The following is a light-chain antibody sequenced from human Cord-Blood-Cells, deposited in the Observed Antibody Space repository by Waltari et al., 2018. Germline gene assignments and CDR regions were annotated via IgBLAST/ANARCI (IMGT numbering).Light chain of an antibody. V-gene: IGLV1-47*01. CDR3: AAWDDSLSGWV. Sequence: QSVLTQPPSASGTPGQRVTISCPGSRANLGSNYVYWYQQLPGTAPKLLIYRNNRRPSGVPDRFSGSKAGTSASLAISGLRSEDEADYYCAAWDDSLSGWVFGGGTKLTVL. CDR1: RANLGSNY. CDR2: RNN. J-gene: IGLJ3*02.